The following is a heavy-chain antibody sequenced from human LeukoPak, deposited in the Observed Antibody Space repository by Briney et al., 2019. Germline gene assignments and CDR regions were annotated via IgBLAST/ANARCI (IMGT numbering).Heavy chain of an antibody. J-gene: IGHJ6*02. D-gene: IGHD6-19*01. CDR3: AKDKGLERWLVKPAYYYYYGMDV. CDR1: GFTFSSYA. CDR2: ISGSGGST. Sequence: GGSLRLSCGASGFTFSSYAMSGVRQAPGKGLEGVSAISGSGGSTYYADSVKGRFTMSRDISQLPLYLQLNILRDEDTAVYYCAKDKGLERWLVKPAYYYYYGMDVWGQGTTVTVSS. V-gene: IGHV3-23*01.